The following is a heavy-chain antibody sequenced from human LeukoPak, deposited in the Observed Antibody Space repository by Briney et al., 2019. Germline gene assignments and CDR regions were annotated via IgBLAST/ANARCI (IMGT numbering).Heavy chain of an antibody. CDR1: GFPFDDYT. D-gene: IGHD6-19*01. V-gene: IGHV3-43*01. CDR3: AKDRGNSGWYLYFDH. CDR2: VDRDGPIT. J-gene: IGHJ4*02. Sequence: GGSLRLSCAASGFPFDDYTMHWIRQRPGRGLEWVCFVDRDGPITHYADAPKGRFTVSRDNSRNSLYLQMNSLTTEDSGLYFCAKDRGNSGWYLYFDHWGQGTPVTVSS.